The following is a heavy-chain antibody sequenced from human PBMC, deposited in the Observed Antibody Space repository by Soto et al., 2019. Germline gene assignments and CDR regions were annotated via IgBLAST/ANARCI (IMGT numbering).Heavy chain of an antibody. CDR1: GYTFTRYA. CDR2: ISAGNGNT. CDR3: ARAALGDYVYYYCGMDV. Sequence: QVQLVQSGAEVKKPGASVKVSCKASGYTFTRYAMNWVRQAPGQRLEWMGWISAGNGNTKYSQKFQGIVTITMDTSARTGDLELSSLRSEDTAVYFCARAALGDYVYYYCGMDVWGQGTTVTVSS. J-gene: IGHJ6*02. V-gene: IGHV1-3*01. D-gene: IGHD4-17*01.